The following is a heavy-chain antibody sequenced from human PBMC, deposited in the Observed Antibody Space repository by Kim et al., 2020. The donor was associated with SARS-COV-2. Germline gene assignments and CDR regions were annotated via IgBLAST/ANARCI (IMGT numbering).Heavy chain of an antibody. J-gene: IGHJ4*02. CDR1: GFTFSGYE. CDR2: ISSSGGTI. V-gene: IGHV3-48*03. Sequence: GGSLRLSCAASGFTFSGYEMNWVRQAPGKGLEWVSYISSSGGTIYYADSVKGRFTISRDNAKNSLFLQMNSLRAKDTAVYYCAREKGGNSALGYWGQGTLVTVSS. D-gene: IGHD2-21*02. CDR3: AREKGGNSALGY.